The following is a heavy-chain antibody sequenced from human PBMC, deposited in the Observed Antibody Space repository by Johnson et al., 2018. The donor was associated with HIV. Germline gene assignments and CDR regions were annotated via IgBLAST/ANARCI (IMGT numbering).Heavy chain of an antibody. V-gene: IGHV3-15*05. CDR3: ARGGVYDYVWGSCAFDI. Sequence: EVQLVESGGGLVKPGGSLRLSCAASGFTFSNAWMSWVRQAPGKGLEWVGRIKSKTDGGTTDYAAPVKGRFTISRDDSKNTLYLQMNSRGAEATALYYCARGGVYDYVWGSCAFDIWGQGTMVTVSS. CDR1: GFTFSNAW. J-gene: IGHJ3*02. D-gene: IGHD3-16*01. CDR2: IKSKTDGGTT.